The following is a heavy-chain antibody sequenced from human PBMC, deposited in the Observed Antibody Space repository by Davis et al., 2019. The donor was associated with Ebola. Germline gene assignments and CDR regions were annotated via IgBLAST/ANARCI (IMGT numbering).Heavy chain of an antibody. CDR3: AKDPFGSGEGWFDP. CDR1: GFTFSSYW. J-gene: IGHJ5*02. CDR2: IHYGGSDV. Sequence: GESLKISCAASGFTFSSYWMSWVRQAPGKGLEWVAFIHYGGSDVYYADSVKGRFTIYRDNSKNTLFLQMHSLKAEDTAVYYCAKDPFGSGEGWFDPWGQGTLVTVSS. D-gene: IGHD3-10*01. V-gene: IGHV3-30*02.